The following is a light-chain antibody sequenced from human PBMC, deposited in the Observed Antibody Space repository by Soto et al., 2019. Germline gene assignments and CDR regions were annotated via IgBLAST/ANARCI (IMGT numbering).Light chain of an antibody. Sequence: DIQMTQSPSTLSASVGDRVTIXXRASQSISSWLAWYQQKPGKAPKXVIYAASTLQSGVPSRFSGSGAGTDFTLTISSLQPEDFATYFCQQLNSYPITFGQGTRLEIK. CDR2: AAS. J-gene: IGKJ5*01. CDR3: QQLNSYPIT. CDR1: QSISSW. V-gene: IGKV1-5*01.